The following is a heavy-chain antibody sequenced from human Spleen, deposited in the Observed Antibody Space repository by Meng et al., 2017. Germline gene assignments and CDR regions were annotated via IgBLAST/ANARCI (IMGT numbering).Heavy chain of an antibody. D-gene: IGHD3-3*01. CDR1: GYTFTNYA. J-gene: IGHJ4*02. CDR2: INTNTGNP. Sequence: QVQQVQSGAELKKPGASVKVSCEVSGYTFTNYALKWVRQAPGQGLEWRGWINTNTGNPTYAQGFTGRFVFSLDTSVSMAYLQISSLKAEDTAVYYCARGFDFWSGYLNPFDYWGQGTLVTVSS. CDR3: ARGFDFWSGYLNPFDY. V-gene: IGHV7-4-1*04.